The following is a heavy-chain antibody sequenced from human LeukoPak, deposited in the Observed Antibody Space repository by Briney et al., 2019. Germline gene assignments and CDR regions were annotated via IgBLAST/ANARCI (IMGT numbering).Heavy chain of an antibody. Sequence: PSETLSLTCTVSGGSISSYYWSWIRQPPGKGLEWIGEINHSGSTNYNPSLKSRVTISVDTSKNQFSLKLSSVTAADTAVYYCARTSSGWFDAFDIWGQGTMVTVSS. V-gene: IGHV4-34*01. J-gene: IGHJ3*02. CDR2: INHSGST. D-gene: IGHD6-19*01. CDR3: ARTSSGWFDAFDI. CDR1: GGSISSYY.